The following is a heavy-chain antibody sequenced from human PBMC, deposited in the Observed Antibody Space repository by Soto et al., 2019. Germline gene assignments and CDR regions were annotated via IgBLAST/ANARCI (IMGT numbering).Heavy chain of an antibody. CDR3: ARDREGPVLRYFDSLLYGPYYYGMDV. V-gene: IGHV1-18*01. J-gene: IGHJ6*02. CDR2: ISAYNGNT. D-gene: IGHD3-9*01. Sequence: GASVKVSCKASGYTFTSDGISWVRQAPGQGLEGMGWISAYNGNTNYAQKRQGRVTMTTDTSTSTAYMELRSLRSDDTAVYYCARDREGPVLRYFDSLLYGPYYYGMDVWGQGTTVTVSS. CDR1: GYTFTSDG.